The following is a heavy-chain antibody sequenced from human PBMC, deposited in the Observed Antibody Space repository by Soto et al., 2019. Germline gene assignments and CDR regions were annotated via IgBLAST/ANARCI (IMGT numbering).Heavy chain of an antibody. CDR2: IYWDDDK. V-gene: IGHV2-5*02. D-gene: IGHD6-19*01. CDR3: AHIVVAGLGYYFDY. CDR1: GFSLSSTRMA. Sequence: QITLKESGPTLVKPTQTLTLTCTFSGFSLSSTRMAVGWIRQPPGKALEWLALIYWDDDKRYSAFPKSGLTITKDTSKNQVVLTMSNMDPVDTATYYCAHIVVAGLGYYFDYWGQGTLVTVSS. J-gene: IGHJ4*02.